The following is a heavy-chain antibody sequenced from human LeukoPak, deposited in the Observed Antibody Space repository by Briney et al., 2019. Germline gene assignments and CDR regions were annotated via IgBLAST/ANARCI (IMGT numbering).Heavy chain of an antibody. CDR3: ARSCSSGSCYGWFDP. J-gene: IGHJ5*02. V-gene: IGHV1-2*02. CDR1: GGTFSSYA. D-gene: IGHD2-15*01. CDR2: INPNSGGT. Sequence: ASVKVSCKASGGTFSSYAISWVRQAPGQGLEWMGWINPNSGGTNYAQKFQGRVTMTRDTSISTAYMELSRLRSDDTAVYYCARSCSSGSCYGWFDPWGQGTLVTVSS.